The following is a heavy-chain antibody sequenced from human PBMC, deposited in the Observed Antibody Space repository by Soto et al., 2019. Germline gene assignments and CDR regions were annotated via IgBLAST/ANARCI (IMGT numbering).Heavy chain of an antibody. D-gene: IGHD3-10*01. CDR1: GFTFGAYG. Sequence: GGSLRLSCVASGFTFGAYGMHWVRQAPGKGLEWVTFIKYDGSIKNYADSVKGRFTVSRDNSDNTLYLQMNSLRVEDTAVYYCARDILVASGSKHFDCWGQGALVTVSS. V-gene: IGHV3-33*01. J-gene: IGHJ4*02. CDR3: ARDILVASGSKHFDC. CDR2: IKYDGSIK.